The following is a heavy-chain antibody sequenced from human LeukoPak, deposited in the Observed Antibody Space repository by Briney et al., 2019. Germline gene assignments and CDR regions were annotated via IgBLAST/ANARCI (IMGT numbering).Heavy chain of an antibody. J-gene: IGHJ4*02. CDR3: ARGSYGDYKRMDDQGY. CDR1: GFTFSSYA. V-gene: IGHV3-23*01. CDR2: ISGSGGST. D-gene: IGHD4-17*01. Sequence: PGGSLRLSCAASGFTFSSYAMSWVRQAPGKGLEWVSAISGSGGSTYYADSVKGRFTISRDNSKDTLYLQMNSLRAEDTAVYYCARGSYGDYKRMDDQGYWGQGTLVTVSA.